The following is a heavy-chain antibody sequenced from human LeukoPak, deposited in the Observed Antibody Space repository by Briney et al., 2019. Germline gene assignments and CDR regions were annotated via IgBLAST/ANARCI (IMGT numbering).Heavy chain of an antibody. J-gene: IGHJ4*02. CDR1: GFIFRDYW. Sequence: PGGSLRLSCAGSGFIFRDYWLTWVRQAPGKGLEWVANINPDGSDKNYVDSLKGRFTIFRDNAKNLLFLQMNSLRVEDTAVYYCAGPPQAGPFDYWGQGTLVTASS. CDR3: AGPPQAGPFDY. V-gene: IGHV3-7*01. D-gene: IGHD6-19*01. CDR2: INPDGSDK.